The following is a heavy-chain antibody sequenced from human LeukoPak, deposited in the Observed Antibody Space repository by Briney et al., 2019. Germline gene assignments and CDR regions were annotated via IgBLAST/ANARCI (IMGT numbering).Heavy chain of an antibody. V-gene: IGHV3-23*01. CDR3: AKGARSSGSSYFDY. CDR2: ISGSGGST. J-gene: IGHJ4*02. D-gene: IGHD3-10*01. CDR1: GFTFTSYA. Sequence: GGPLRLSCAASGFTFTSYAMNWVRQAPGKGLEWVSAISGSGGSTYSADSLKGRFTISRDNSKNTLYLQMNSLRVEDTAVYYCAKGARSSGSSYFDYWGQGTLVTVPS.